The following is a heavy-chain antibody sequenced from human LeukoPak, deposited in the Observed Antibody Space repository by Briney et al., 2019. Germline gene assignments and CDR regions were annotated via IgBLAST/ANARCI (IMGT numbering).Heavy chain of an antibody. CDR1: GYTFTSYD. CDR2: VIPILGIA. Sequence: SVKVSCKASGYTFTSYDINWVRQAPGQGLEWMGRVIPILGIANYAQKFQGRVTITADKSTSTAYMELSSLRSEDTAVYYCARSSSGVVTAIPNWFDPWGQGTLVTVSS. V-gene: IGHV1-69*04. J-gene: IGHJ5*02. CDR3: ARSSSGVVTAIPNWFDP. D-gene: IGHD2-21*02.